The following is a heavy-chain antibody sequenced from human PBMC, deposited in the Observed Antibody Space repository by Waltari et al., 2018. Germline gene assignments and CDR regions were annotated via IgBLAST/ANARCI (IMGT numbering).Heavy chain of an antibody. V-gene: IGHV1-8*01. CDR3: ARLKRITIFGVVIHVFDP. D-gene: IGHD3-3*01. J-gene: IGHJ5*02. CDR2: MNPNSGNT. Sequence: QVQLVTSGAEVKKTGALAKVSCKAAGNTFTGYNINWARQATGQGLEWMGWMNPNSGNTGYAQKFQGRVTMTRNTSISTAYMELSSLRSEDTAVYYCARLKRITIFGVVIHVFDPWGQGTLVTVSS. CDR1: GNTFTGYN.